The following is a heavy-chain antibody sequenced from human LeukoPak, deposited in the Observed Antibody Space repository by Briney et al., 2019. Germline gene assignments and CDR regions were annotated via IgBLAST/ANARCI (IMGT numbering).Heavy chain of an antibody. CDR3: ARAVYYYDSSGQSDY. J-gene: IGHJ4*02. V-gene: IGHV1-18*01. Sequence: GASVKVSRKASGYTFTSYGISWVRQAPGQGLEWMGWISAYNGNTNYAQRLQGRVTMTTDTSTSTAYMELRSLRSDDTAVYYCARAVYYYDSSGQSDYWGQGTLVTVSS. CDR1: GYTFTSYG. D-gene: IGHD3-22*01. CDR2: ISAYNGNT.